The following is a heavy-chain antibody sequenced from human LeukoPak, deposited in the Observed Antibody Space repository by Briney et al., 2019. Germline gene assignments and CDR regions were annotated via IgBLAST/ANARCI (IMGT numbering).Heavy chain of an antibody. CDR2: IYYSGST. CDR3: ARGADY. J-gene: IGHJ4*02. CDR1: GGSISSSSYY. Sequence: SETLSLTCTVSGGSISSSSYYWGWIRQPPGKGLEWIGYIYYSGSTNYNPSLKSRVTISVDTSKNQFSLKLSSVTAADTAVYYCARGADYWGQGTLVTVSS. V-gene: IGHV4-61*05.